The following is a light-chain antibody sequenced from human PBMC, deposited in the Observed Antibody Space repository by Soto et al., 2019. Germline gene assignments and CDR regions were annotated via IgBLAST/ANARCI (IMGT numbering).Light chain of an antibody. Sequence: DIQMTQSPSTLSASVGDRVTITCRASQSISSWLAWYQQKPGKAPKLLIYKASSLESGVPSRFSGSVSGTESTLTISSLQTDDFATYYCQQYNSYWTFGQGTKVEIK. J-gene: IGKJ1*01. CDR3: QQYNSYWT. V-gene: IGKV1-5*03. CDR2: KAS. CDR1: QSISSW.